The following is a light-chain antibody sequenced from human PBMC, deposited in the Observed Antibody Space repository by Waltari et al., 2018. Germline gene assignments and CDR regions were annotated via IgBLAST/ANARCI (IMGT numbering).Light chain of an antibody. CDR3: CSYADNNIYV. J-gene: IGLJ1*01. Sequence: QSAPTQPRSVSGSPGQSVTISCTGTDSDVGGYEYVSWYQHHPGKAPKLLIYDVTKRPSGVPDRFSGSKSGNTASLTISGLHGEDEADYYCCSYADNNIYVFGTGTNVAVL. V-gene: IGLV2-11*01. CDR2: DVT. CDR1: DSDVGGYEY.